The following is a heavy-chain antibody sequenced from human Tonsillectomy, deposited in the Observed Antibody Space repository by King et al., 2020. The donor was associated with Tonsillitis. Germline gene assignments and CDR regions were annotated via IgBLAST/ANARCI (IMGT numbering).Heavy chain of an antibody. CDR2: IIPILGIA. CDR3: VRGQQLVRTPHYYYYGMDV. V-gene: IGHV1-69*04. J-gene: IGHJ6*02. D-gene: IGHD6-13*01. Sequence: QLVQSGAEVKKPGSSVKVSCKASGGTFSSYAISWVRQAPGQGLEWMGRIIPILGIANYAQKFQGRVTITADKSTSTPYMELSSLRSEDTAVYYCVRGQQLVRTPHYYYYGMDVWGQGTTVTVSS. CDR1: GGTFSSYA.